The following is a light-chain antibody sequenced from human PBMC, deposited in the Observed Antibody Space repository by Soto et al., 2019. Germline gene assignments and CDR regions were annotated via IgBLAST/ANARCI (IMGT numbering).Light chain of an antibody. CDR2: SNN. CDR3: STWDDIRSSYV. J-gene: IGLJ1*01. V-gene: IGLV1-47*02. Sequence: QSVLTQPPSASGPPGQRVTISCSGSSSNIGSNYVYWYQQLPGTAPKHLIYSNNQRPSGVTDRFSGSKSGTSASLAISGLLSDDEADDYCSTWDDIRSSYVFGTGTKLTVL. CDR1: SSNIGSNY.